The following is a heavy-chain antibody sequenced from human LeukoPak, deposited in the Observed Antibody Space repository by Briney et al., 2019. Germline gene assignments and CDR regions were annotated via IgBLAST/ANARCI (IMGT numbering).Heavy chain of an antibody. CDR2: INQDGSAK. J-gene: IGHJ5*02. CDR3: ARKTYYYDTSPAGWFDT. Sequence: SGGSLRLSCAASGFTFSNYWMSRVRQTPGKGLEWVANINQDGSAKNYVDSVEGRFTISRDNAKNSLYLQMNSLSAEDTAIYYCARKTYYYDTSPAGWFDTWGQGTLGTVSS. D-gene: IGHD3-22*01. V-gene: IGHV3-7*01. CDR1: GFTFSNYW.